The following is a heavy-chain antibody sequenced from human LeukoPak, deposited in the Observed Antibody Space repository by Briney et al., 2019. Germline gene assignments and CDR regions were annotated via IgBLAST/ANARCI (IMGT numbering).Heavy chain of an antibody. CDR1: GGSISSYY. CDR3: ARGASGSYFNWFDP. J-gene: IGHJ5*02. V-gene: IGHV4-59*01. D-gene: IGHD1-26*01. Sequence: SETLSLTCTVSGGSISSYYWSWIRQPPGKGLGWIGYIYYSGSTNYNPSLKSRVTISVDTSKNQFSLKLSSVTAADTAVYYCARGASGSYFNWFDPWGQGTLVTVSS. CDR2: IYYSGST.